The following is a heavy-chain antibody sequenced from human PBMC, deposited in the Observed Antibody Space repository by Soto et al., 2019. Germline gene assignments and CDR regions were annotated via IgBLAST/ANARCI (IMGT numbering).Heavy chain of an antibody. D-gene: IGHD6-19*01. CDR2: IIPIFGTA. CDR3: ARGLITGYSSGHDAFDI. V-gene: IGHV1-69*13. J-gene: IGHJ3*02. CDR1: GGTFSSYA. Sequence: SVKVSCKASGGTFSSYAISWVRQAPGQGLEWMGGIIPIFGTANYAQKFQGRVTITADESTSTAYMELSSLRSEDTAVYYCARGLITGYSSGHDAFDIWGQGTMVTVSS.